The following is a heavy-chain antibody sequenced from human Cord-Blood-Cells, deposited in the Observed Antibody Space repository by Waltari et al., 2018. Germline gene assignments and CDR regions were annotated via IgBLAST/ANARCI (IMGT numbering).Heavy chain of an antibody. CDR1: GYSISSGYY. CDR3: AREESNVDFWSGYYFDY. J-gene: IGHJ4*02. D-gene: IGHD3-3*01. CDR2: IYHSGST. Sequence: QVQLQESGPGLVKPSETLSLTCAVSGYSISSGYYWGWIRQPPGKGLEWIGGIYHSGSTYYNPSLKSRVTISVDTSKNQFSLKLSSVTAADTAVYYCAREESNVDFWSGYYFDYWGQGTLVTVSS. V-gene: IGHV4-38-2*02.